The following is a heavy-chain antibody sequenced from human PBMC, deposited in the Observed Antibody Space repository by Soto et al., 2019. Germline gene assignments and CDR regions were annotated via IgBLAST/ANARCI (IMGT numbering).Heavy chain of an antibody. V-gene: IGHV3-21*01. CDR2: ISSSSSYI. J-gene: IGHJ6*02. Sequence: KTGGSLRLSCAASGFTFSSYSMNWVRQAPGKGLEWVSSISSSSSYIYYADSVKGRFTISRDNAKNSLYLQMNSLRAEDTAVYYCARAENCSSTSCSYYYYYGMDVWGQGTTVTVSS. CDR1: GFTFSSYS. D-gene: IGHD2-2*01. CDR3: ARAENCSSTSCSYYYYYGMDV.